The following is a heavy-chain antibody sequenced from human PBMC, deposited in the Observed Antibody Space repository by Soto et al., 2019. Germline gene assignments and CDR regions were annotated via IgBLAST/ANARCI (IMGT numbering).Heavy chain of an antibody. Sequence: QVQLVQSGAEVKKPGASVKVSCKASGYSFSNYALHWVRQAPGQRLEWMGWINADNGNTKYSQKFQGRVTFTRDTPASTAYIALSSLKSEDTAVYYCASPSYGSGSYYWGQGTLVTVSS. CDR1: GYSFSNYA. J-gene: IGHJ4*02. V-gene: IGHV1-3*01. CDR3: ASPSYGSGSYY. D-gene: IGHD3-10*01. CDR2: INADNGNT.